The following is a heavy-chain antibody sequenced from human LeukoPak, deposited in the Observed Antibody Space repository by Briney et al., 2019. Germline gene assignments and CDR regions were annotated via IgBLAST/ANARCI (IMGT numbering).Heavy chain of an antibody. D-gene: IGHD2-15*01. CDR1: GFTFSSYS. Sequence: GGSLRLSCAASGFTFSSYSMNWVRQAPGKGLEWVSYISSSSSTIYYADSVKGRFTISRDSAKNSLYLQMNSLRAEDTAVYYCARDPGCSGGSCPVARYYYGMDVWGQGTTVTVSS. CDR3: ARDPGCSGGSCPVARYYYGMDV. CDR2: ISSSSSTI. V-gene: IGHV3-48*01. J-gene: IGHJ6*02.